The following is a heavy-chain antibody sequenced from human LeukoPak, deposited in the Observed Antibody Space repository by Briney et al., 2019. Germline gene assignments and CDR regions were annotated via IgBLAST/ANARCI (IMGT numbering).Heavy chain of an antibody. CDR3: ARALGNYYDSTVYQAY. CDR1: GYTFTDYY. V-gene: IGHV1-2*02. J-gene: IGHJ4*02. D-gene: IGHD3-22*01. Sequence: GASVKVSCNTSGYTFTDYYIHWVRQAPGQGLEWMGWINPKSGVTNYAQNFQDRVTLTSDTSISTAYMDLSRLTSGDTAVYYCARALGNYYDSTVYQAYWGQGHLVTVSS. CDR2: INPKSGVT.